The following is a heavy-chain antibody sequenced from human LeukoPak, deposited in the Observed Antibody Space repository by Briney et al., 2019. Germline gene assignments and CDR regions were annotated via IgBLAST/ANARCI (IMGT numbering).Heavy chain of an antibody. J-gene: IGHJ4*02. CDR1: GGSISSSNR. CDR3: ARGDFSAYYFDY. D-gene: IGHD3-3*01. CDR2: IYHSGST. Sequence: SGTLSLTCAVSGGSISSSNRWAWVRQPPGKGLEWIGQIYHSGSTNYNPSLKSRVTISMDKSQNQFSLKLSSVTAADTAVYYCARGDFSAYYFDYWGQGTLVTVSS. V-gene: IGHV4-4*02.